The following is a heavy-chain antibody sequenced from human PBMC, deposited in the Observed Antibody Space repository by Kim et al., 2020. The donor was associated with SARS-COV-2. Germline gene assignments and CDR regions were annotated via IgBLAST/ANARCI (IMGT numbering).Heavy chain of an antibody. J-gene: IGHJ4*02. CDR3: AKAGWSYCGGDCWGVFDY. D-gene: IGHD2-21*02. CDR2: ISGSGGST. Sequence: GGSLRLSCAAPGFTFSSYAMSWVRQAPGKGLEWVSAISGSGGSTYYADSVKGRFTISRDNSKNTLYLQMNSLRAEDTAVYYCAKAGWSYCGGDCWGVFDYWGQGTLVTVSS. V-gene: IGHV3-23*01. CDR1: GFTFSSYA.